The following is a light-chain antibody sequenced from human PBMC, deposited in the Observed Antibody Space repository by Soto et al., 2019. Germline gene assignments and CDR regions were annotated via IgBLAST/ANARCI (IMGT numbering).Light chain of an antibody. CDR3: QQYGSSPT. CDR2: DVS. CDR1: QSVSRNY. J-gene: IGKJ1*01. Sequence: EIVLTQSPGTLSLSPGERATLSCRSSQSVSRNYLAWYQQKPDQAPRLVIYDVSGRATGIPDRFSGSGSGTDFTLTISRLEPEDFAVYYCQQYGSSPTFGQGTKVEIK. V-gene: IGKV3-20*01.